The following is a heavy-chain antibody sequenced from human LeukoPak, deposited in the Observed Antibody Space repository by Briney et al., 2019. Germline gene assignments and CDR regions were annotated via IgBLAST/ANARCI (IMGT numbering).Heavy chain of an antibody. CDR1: GVIFKNDG. V-gene: IGHV3-23*01. CDR3: ATGSSGYFVDL. D-gene: IGHD3-22*01. Sequence: GGSLRRSCAASGVIFKNDGLIWVRQAPGKGLEWVSAISNDGGGTNYADFVKGRFTISRDNSKNTLFLQMNSLRAEDTALYYCATGSSGYFVDLWGQGTLVTVSS. J-gene: IGHJ5*02. CDR2: ISNDGGGT.